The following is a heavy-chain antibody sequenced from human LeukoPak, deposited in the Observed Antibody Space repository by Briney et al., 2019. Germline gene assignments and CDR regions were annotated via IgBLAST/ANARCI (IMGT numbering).Heavy chain of an antibody. Sequence: GGSLRLSCAASGFTFSSCTGSARLQGRDWNMCQGSVVMGVVHIKGRFTISRDNSKNTLYLQMNSLRAEDTAVYYCARSGFGELSRYGMDVWGQGTTVTVSS. CDR1: GFTFSS. V-gene: IGHV3-64*01. CDR3: ARSGFGELSRYGMDV. CDR2: SVVMGVV. D-gene: IGHD3-10*01. J-gene: IGHJ6*02.